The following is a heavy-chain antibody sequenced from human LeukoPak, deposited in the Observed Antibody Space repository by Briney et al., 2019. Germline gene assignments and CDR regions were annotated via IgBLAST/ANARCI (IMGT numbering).Heavy chain of an antibody. Sequence: SETLSLTCAVYGGSFSGYYWSWIRQPPGKGLEWIGEINHSGSTNYNPSLKSRVTISVDTSKNQFSLKLSSVTAADTAVYYCGRAPFPVATPFFNYGGREPLVTVSS. CDR3: GRAPFPVATPFFNY. CDR1: GGSFSGYY. V-gene: IGHV4-34*01. CDR2: INHSGST. J-gene: IGHJ4*02. D-gene: IGHD5-12*01.